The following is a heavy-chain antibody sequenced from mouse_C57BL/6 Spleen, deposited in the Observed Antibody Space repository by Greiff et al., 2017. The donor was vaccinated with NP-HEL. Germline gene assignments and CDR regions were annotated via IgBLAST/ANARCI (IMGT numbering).Heavy chain of an antibody. J-gene: IGHJ4*01. CDR3: ARGGISGDFYAMDY. Sequence: EVKLQESGPGLVKPSQSLSLTCSVTGYSITSGYYWNWIRQFPGNKLEWMGYISYDGSNNYNPSLKNRISITRDTSKNQFFLKLNSVTTEDTATYYCARGGISGDFYAMDYWGQGTSVTVSS. V-gene: IGHV3-6*01. CDR2: ISYDGSN. CDR1: GYSITSGYY. D-gene: IGHD3-3*01.